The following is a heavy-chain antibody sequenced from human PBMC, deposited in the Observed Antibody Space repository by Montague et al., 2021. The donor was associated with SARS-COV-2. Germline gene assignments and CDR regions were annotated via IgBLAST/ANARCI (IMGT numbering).Heavy chain of an antibody. D-gene: IGHD3-3*01. CDR3: ARLSIGGPLIRWFDS. V-gene: IGHV4-59*02. CDR2: ISHSGIT. CDR1: GYSVTSSY. J-gene: IGHJ5*01. Sequence: SETLSLTCTVSGYSVTSSYWSWIRQPLGKGLQWIGFISHSGITNYNSFFKSRVAISVNTPKNHFSLKLSSATAADTAVYYCARLSIGGPLIRWFDSWGQGTLVTVSS.